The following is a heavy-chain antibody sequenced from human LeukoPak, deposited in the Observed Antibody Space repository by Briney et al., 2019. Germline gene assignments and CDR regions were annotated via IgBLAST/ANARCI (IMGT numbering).Heavy chain of an antibody. J-gene: IGHJ4*02. Sequence: SETLSLTCTVSGGSISSYYWSWIRQPPGKGLEWIGYIYYSGSTNYNPSLKSRVTISVDTSKNQSSLKLSSVTAADTAVYYCARSVWSGYYFDYWGQGTLVTVSS. V-gene: IGHV4-59*01. D-gene: IGHD3-3*01. CDR1: GGSISSYY. CDR2: IYYSGST. CDR3: ARSVWSGYYFDY.